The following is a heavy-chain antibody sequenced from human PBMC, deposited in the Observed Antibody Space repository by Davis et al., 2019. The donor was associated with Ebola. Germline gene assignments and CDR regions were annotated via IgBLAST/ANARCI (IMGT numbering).Heavy chain of an antibody. Sequence: SETLSLTCTVSGGSISSYYWSWIRQPPGKGLEWIGHIYYSGSTNYNPSLRSRVTISVDTSKNQFSLKLSSVTAADTAVYFCARGTCSGAGCYYFDYLGQGTLVTVSS. CDR3: ARGTCSGAGCYYFDY. D-gene: IGHD2-15*01. V-gene: IGHV4-59*01. CDR1: GGSISSYY. CDR2: IYYSGST. J-gene: IGHJ4*02.